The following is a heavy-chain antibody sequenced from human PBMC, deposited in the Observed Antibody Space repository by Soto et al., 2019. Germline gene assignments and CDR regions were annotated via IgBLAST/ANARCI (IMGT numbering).Heavy chain of an antibody. CDR1: GYTLTELS. CDR2: FDPEDGET. CDR3: ATSVFLPTGEYYFDY. D-gene: IGHD3-10*02. J-gene: IGHJ4*02. V-gene: IGHV1-24*01. Sequence: ASVKVSCKVSGYTLTELSMHWVRQAPGKGLEWMGGFDPEDGETIYAQKFQGRVTMTEDTSTDTAYMELSSLRSEDKALYYCATSVFLPTGEYYFDYWGQGTLVTVSS.